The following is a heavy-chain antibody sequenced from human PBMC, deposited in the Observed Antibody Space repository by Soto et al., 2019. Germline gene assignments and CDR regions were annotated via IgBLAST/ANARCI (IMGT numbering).Heavy chain of an antibody. CDR1: GGSISSGGYS. J-gene: IGHJ5*02. D-gene: IGHD3-22*01. Sequence: SETLSLTCAVSGGSISSGGYSWSWIRQPPGKGLEWIGYIYYSGSTYYNPSLKSRVTISVDTSKNQFSMKVTSVTAADTAIYYCARSYYDSTGFAVDPWGQGALVTVS. CDR3: ARSYYDSTGFAVDP. V-gene: IGHV4-30-2*01. CDR2: IYYSGST.